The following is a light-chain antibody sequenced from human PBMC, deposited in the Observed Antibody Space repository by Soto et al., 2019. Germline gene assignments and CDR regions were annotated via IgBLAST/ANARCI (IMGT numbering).Light chain of an antibody. J-gene: IGLJ1*01. CDR3: SSYTSSSTFYV. CDR1: SSDVGDYNY. V-gene: IGLV2-14*01. CDR2: EVS. Sequence: SALTQPASVSGSPGQSITISCTGTSSDVGDYNYVSWYQQHPGKAPKLIIYEVSYRPSGVSNRFSGSKSGNAASLGISGLQAEDEADYYCSSYTSSSTFYVFGSGTKVTVL.